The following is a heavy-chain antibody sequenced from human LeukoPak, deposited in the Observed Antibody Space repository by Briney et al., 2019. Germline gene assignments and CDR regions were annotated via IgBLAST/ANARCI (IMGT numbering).Heavy chain of an antibody. Sequence: SETLSLTCAVYGGSFSGYYRSWIRQPPGKGLEWIGEINHSGSTNYNPSLKSRVTISVDTSKNQFSLKLSSVTAADTAVYYCAKILWFGEPRVIYYMDVWGKGTTVTISS. CDR3: AKILWFGEPRVIYYMDV. CDR1: GGSFSGYY. CDR2: INHSGST. D-gene: IGHD3-10*01. V-gene: IGHV4-34*01. J-gene: IGHJ6*03.